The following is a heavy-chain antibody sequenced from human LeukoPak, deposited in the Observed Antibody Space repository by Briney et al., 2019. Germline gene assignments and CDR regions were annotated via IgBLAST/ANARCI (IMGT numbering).Heavy chain of an antibody. J-gene: IGHJ3*02. CDR1: GGSISSYY. D-gene: IGHD2-21*02. CDR3: ARVEAYCGGDCYPNDAFDI. CDR2: IYYSGST. Sequence: SETLSLTCTVSGGSISSYYWSWIRQPPGKGLEWIGYIYYSGSTNYNPSLKSRVTISVDTSKNQFSLKLSSVTAADTAVYYCARVEAYCGGDCYPNDAFDIWGQGTMVTVSS. V-gene: IGHV4-59*01.